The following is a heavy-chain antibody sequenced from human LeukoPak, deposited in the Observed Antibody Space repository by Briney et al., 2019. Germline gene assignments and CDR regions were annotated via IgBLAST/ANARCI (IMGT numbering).Heavy chain of an antibody. CDR2: ISTDGKDK. V-gene: IGHV3-30*18. Sequence: PGGSLRLSCAASGSTLSNYAMHWVRQAPGKGLEWVTVISTDGKDKKYADSVKGRFAISRDNSKSTLDLQMNSLRAEDTAVYYCAKDQKWGPADYYFDSRGQGTLVTVSS. CDR1: GSTLSNYA. D-gene: IGHD2-2*01. CDR3: AKDQKWGPADYYFDS. J-gene: IGHJ4*02.